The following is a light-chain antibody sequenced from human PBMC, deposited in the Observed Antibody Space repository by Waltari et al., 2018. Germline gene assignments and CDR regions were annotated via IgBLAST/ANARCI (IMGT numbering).Light chain of an antibody. CDR3: QQYFGTPWT. V-gene: IGKV3-15*01. CDR1: QSVGNK. Sequence: EIEMTQSPATLSVSPGERATVSCRASQSVGNKLAWYQQKPGQAPRLLFYDASTRATGIPVRFSGSGSGTEFTLTISSLQAEDVAVYYCQQYFGTPWTFGQGTKVEIK. J-gene: IGKJ1*01. CDR2: DAS.